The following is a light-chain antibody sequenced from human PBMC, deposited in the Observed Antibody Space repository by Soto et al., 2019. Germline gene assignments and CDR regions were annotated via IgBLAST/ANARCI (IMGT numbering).Light chain of an antibody. CDR3: QQRSNWPPVT. V-gene: IGKV3-11*01. J-gene: IGKJ4*01. Sequence: TVLTQSPATLSLSPGQRATLSCRASQRLSASDIAWYQQKPGQAPRLLIYDASNRASGIPARFSGSGSGTDFTLTISSLDPEDFAVYYCQQRSNWPPVTFGGGTKVDIK. CDR1: QRLSASD. CDR2: DAS.